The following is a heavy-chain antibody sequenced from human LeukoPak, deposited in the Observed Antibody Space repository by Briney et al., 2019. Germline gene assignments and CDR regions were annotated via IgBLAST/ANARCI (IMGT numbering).Heavy chain of an antibody. CDR1: GYTFTSYG. Sequence: ASVKVSCKASGYTFTSYGISWVRQAPGQGLEWMGWINPNSGGTNYAQKFQGRVTMTRDTSISTAYMELSRLRSDDTAVYYCAIRYCSSTSCYEYYFDYWGQGTLVTVSS. CDR3: AIRYCSSTSCYEYYFDY. V-gene: IGHV1-2*02. D-gene: IGHD2-2*01. J-gene: IGHJ4*02. CDR2: INPNSGGT.